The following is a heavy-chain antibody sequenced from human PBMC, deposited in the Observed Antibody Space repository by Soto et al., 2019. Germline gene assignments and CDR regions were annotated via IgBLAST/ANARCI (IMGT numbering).Heavy chain of an antibody. CDR3: AKDLVITFGGVIASFDY. CDR2: ISGSGGST. D-gene: IGHD3-16*02. Sequence: GGSLRLSCAASGFTFSSYAMSWVRQAPGKGLEWVSAISGSGGSTYYADSVKGRFTISRDNSKNTLYLQMNSLRAEDTAVYYCAKDLVITFGGVIASFDYWGQGTLVTVSS. CDR1: GFTFSSYA. J-gene: IGHJ4*02. V-gene: IGHV3-23*01.